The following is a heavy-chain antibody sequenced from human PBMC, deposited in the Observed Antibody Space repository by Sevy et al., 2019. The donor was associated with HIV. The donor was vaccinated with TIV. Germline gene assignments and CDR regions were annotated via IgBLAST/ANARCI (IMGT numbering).Heavy chain of an antibody. CDR1: GYTFTGDY. V-gene: IGHV1-2*06. CDR2: VYPNSGGT. CDR3: ARDGGGGTTNSGMDV. J-gene: IGHJ6*02. D-gene: IGHD1-7*01. Sequence: ASVKVSCKASGYTFTGDYLHWVRQAAGQGLEWMGRVYPNSGGTNYAQKFQGRVTMTRDTSISTAHMVLSRLRSDDTAVYYCARDGGGGTTNSGMDVWGQGTTVTVSS.